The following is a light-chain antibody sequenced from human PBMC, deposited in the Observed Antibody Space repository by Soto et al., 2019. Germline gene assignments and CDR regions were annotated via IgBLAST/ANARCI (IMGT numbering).Light chain of an antibody. Sequence: EIVLTQSPATLSLSPGERATLSCRASQSVNSNLAWYQQKPGQAPRLLIFDASNRATGIPARFSGSGSGTDFTLTISSLEPEDVAVYYCQQRRNWPPYTFGQGTKLEIK. V-gene: IGKV3-11*01. J-gene: IGKJ2*01. CDR1: QSVNSN. CDR2: DAS. CDR3: QQRRNWPPYT.